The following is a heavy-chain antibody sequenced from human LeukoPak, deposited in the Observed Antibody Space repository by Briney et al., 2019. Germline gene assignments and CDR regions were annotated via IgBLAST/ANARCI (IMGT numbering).Heavy chain of an antibody. V-gene: IGHV3-74*01. J-gene: IGHJ4*02. CDR1: GFSFSGHW. CDR3: ARGPNSNWSGLDF. D-gene: IGHD6-6*01. Sequence: GGSLRLSCTASGFSFSGHWMHWARQLPGRGLVWVSRISPTGSTTSYADSVKGRFTVSRDNAKNTPYLQVNNLRAEDTAVYSCARGPNSNWSGLDFWGQGTLLTVSS. CDR2: ISPTGSTT.